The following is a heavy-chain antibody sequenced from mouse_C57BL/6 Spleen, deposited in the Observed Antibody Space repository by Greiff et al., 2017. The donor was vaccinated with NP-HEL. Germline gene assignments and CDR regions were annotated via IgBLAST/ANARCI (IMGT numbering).Heavy chain of an antibody. CDR3: AKEGPYYYYAMDY. D-gene: IGHD1-1*01. CDR2: IYPGDGDT. V-gene: IGHV1-80*01. J-gene: IGHJ4*01. CDR1: GYAFSSYW. Sequence: VQLQQSGAELVKPGASVKISCKASGYAFSSYWMNWVKQRPGKGLEWIGQIYPGDGDTNYNGKFKGKATLTADKSSSTAYMQLSSLTSEASAVYFCAKEGPYYYYAMDYWGQGTSVTVSS.